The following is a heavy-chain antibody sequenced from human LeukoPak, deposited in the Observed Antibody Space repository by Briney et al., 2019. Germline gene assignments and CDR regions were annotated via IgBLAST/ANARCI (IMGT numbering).Heavy chain of an antibody. D-gene: IGHD3-9*01. CDR2: INPSGGST. V-gene: IGHV1-46*01. Sequence: ASVKVSCKASGYTFTSYYMHWVRQAPGQGREWMGIINPSGGSTSYAQKFQGRVTITRDTSTSTVYMELSSLRSEDTAVYYCARDRDILTGYYYPDYWGQGTLVTVSS. CDR1: GYTFTSYY. J-gene: IGHJ4*02. CDR3: ARDRDILTGYYYPDY.